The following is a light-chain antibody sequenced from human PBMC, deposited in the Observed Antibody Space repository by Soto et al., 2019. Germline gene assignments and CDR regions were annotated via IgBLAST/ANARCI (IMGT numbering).Light chain of an antibody. CDR3: CSYAGGPYV. J-gene: IGLJ1*01. Sequence: QSALTQPRSVSGSPGQSVTISCTGTSSDVGGYNYVSWYQQHPGEAPKLIICDVSKRPSGVPDRFSGSKSGNTASLTISGLQAEDEADYYCCSYAGGPYVFGTGTKVTVL. CDR2: DVS. CDR1: SSDVGGYNY. V-gene: IGLV2-11*01.